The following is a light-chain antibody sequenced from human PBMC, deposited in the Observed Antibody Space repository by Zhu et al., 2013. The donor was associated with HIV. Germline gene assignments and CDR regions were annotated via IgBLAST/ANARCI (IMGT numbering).Light chain of an antibody. CDR2: WAS. CDR1: RSVLPKSDSKNY. CDR3: QQFNSYPFT. Sequence: IVMTQSPDSLAMSLGERATINCRSSRSVLPKSDSKNYLAWYQQKPGQPPKLLIYWASTRESGVPDRFSGSGSGTDFTLTISSLQAEDFATYYCQQFNSYPFTFGQGTKVEIK. J-gene: IGKJ2*01. V-gene: IGKV4-1*01.